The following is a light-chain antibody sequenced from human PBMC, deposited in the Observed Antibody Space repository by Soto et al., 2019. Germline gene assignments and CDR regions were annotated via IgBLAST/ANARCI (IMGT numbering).Light chain of an antibody. CDR2: EVS. Sequence: QSALTQPASVSGSPGQSITISCTGTSSDVGYYNVVSWYQQHPGKAPKLMIYEVSKRPSGVPDRFSGSKSGNTASPTISGLQAEDEADYYCCSYAGSYTVVFGGGTKLTVL. V-gene: IGLV2-11*01. J-gene: IGLJ2*01. CDR3: CSYAGSYTVV. CDR1: SSDVGYYNV.